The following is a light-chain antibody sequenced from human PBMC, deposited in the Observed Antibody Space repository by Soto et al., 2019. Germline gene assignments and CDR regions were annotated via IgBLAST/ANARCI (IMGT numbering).Light chain of an antibody. J-gene: IGKJ4*01. CDR1: QSVLYSSNNKNY. CDR3: QQYYSTPPT. Sequence: DIVMTQSPDSLAVSLGEGATINCKSSQSVLYSSNNKNYLAWYQQKPGQPPKLLIYWASTRESGVPDRFGGSGSGTDFTLTISSLQAEDVAVYYCQQYYSTPPTFGGGTKVEIK. CDR2: WAS. V-gene: IGKV4-1*01.